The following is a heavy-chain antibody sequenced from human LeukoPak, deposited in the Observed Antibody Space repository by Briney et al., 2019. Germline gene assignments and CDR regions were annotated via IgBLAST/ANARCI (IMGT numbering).Heavy chain of an antibody. J-gene: IGHJ3*02. Sequence: PSETLSLTCTVSGGSISNSIYYWGWIRQPPGKGLEWIGSIYYSGSTYYNPSLKSRVTISVDTSKNQFSLKLSSVTAADTAVYYCARQRLSTVDAFDIWGQGTMVTVSS. V-gene: IGHV4-39*01. CDR2: IYYSGST. CDR3: ARQRLSTVDAFDI. D-gene: IGHD2-2*01. CDR1: GGSISNSIYY.